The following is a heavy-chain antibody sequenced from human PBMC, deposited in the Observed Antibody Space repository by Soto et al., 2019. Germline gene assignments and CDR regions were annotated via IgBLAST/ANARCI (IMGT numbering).Heavy chain of an antibody. CDR2: INHSGSS. D-gene: IGHD2-8*01. CDR3: ARGANAGFGSCMAY. CDR1: GGSFSGYY. J-gene: IGHJ4*02. V-gene: IGHV4-34*01. Sequence: SETLSLTCAVSGGSFSGYYWSWIRQPPGKGLEWIGEINHSGSSNYNPSLKSRVTISVDTSKNQFSLKLSSVTAADTAVYYCARGANAGFGSCMAYWGQGTTVTVSS.